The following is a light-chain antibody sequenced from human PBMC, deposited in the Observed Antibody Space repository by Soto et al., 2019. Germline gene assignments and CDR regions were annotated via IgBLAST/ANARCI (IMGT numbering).Light chain of an antibody. Sequence: QSALTQPASVSGSPGQSITISCTGTSSDVGGYDYVSWYQQLPGKAPKLLIYDLNNRPSGVSHRFSGSKSGNTASLTISGLQAEDEADYYCSSYTGSSTFVFGTGTKVTVL. CDR1: SSDVGGYDY. CDR2: DLN. V-gene: IGLV2-14*01. J-gene: IGLJ1*01. CDR3: SSYTGSSTFV.